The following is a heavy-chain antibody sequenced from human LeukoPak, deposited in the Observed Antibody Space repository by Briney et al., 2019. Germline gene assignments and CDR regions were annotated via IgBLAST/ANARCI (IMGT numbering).Heavy chain of an antibody. CDR3: ARHVSYTGDAFDI. Sequence: SETLSLTCNVSDGSSSRYYWSWIRQPPGKGPEWIGYIYSSGSTNYNPSLKSRVNLSVDTSKNQFSLKLNSVTAADTAVYYCARHVSYTGDAFDIWGQGTMVTVSS. CDR1: DGSSSRYY. J-gene: IGHJ3*02. V-gene: IGHV4-59*08. D-gene: IGHD1-26*01. CDR2: IYSSGST.